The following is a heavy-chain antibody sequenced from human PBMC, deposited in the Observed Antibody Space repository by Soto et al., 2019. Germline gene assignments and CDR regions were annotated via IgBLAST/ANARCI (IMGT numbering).Heavy chain of an antibody. Sequence: SETLSLTCTVSGGSISSYYWSWIRQPPGKGLEWIGYIYDSGSTTYNPSLKSRVTISVDTSKNQFSLKLSSVTAADTAVYYCAIRKTGYSSRWHLFDPWGQGTLVTVSS. CDR2: IYDSGST. CDR3: AIRKTGYSSRWHLFDP. CDR1: GGSISSYY. V-gene: IGHV4-59*01. J-gene: IGHJ5*02. D-gene: IGHD6-13*01.